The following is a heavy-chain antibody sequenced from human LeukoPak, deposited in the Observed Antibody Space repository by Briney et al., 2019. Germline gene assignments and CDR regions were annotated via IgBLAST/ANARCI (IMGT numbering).Heavy chain of an antibody. CDR1: GGSFSGYY. V-gene: IGHV4-34*01. D-gene: IGHD3-10*01. CDR3: ARLGLKNVLLWFGSGKMDV. Sequence: SETLSLTCAVYGGSFSGYYWSWIRQPPGKGLEWIGEINHSGSTNYNPSLKSRVTISVDTSKNQFSLKLSSVTAADTAVYYCARLGLKNVLLWFGSGKMDVWGKGTTVTISS. CDR2: INHSGST. J-gene: IGHJ6*04.